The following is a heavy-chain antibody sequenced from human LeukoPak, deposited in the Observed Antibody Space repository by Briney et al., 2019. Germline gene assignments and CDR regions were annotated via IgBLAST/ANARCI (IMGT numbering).Heavy chain of an antibody. D-gene: IGHD6-25*01. V-gene: IGHV1-2*02. CDR2: INPNSGGT. J-gene: IGHJ4*02. CDR3: ARGGLRAYYLDF. CDR1: VSTVTAYY. Sequence: ASVRVSCTPSVSTVTAYYLHWVGQAPGQRLGWMGWINPNSGGTNYAQKIQGRVTITRDTSISTAYMDLSRLRSDATAVYYCARGGLRAYYLDFWGQGTLVTVSS.